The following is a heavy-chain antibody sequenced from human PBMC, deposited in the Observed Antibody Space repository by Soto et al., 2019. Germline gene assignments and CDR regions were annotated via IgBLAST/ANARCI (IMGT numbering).Heavy chain of an antibody. Sequence: SETLSLTCAVSGGSISSHYWWSWVRQPPGKGLEWIGEIYHSGSANSNPSLKSRVTISVDKSRNQFSLNLDSVTAADTAVYYCASRSSIRCQSALDIWGQGTMVTVSS. V-gene: IGHV4-4*02. D-gene: IGHD2-2*01. J-gene: IGHJ3*02. CDR1: GGSISSHYW. CDR2: IYHSGSA. CDR3: ASRSSIRCQSALDI.